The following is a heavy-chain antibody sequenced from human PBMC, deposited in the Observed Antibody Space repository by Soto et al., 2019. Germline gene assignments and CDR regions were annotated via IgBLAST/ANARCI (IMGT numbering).Heavy chain of an antibody. CDR1: GFTFSSYG. J-gene: IGHJ6*03. V-gene: IGHV3-30*18. Sequence: GGSLRLSCAASGFTFSSYGMHWVRQAPGKGLEWVAVISYDGSNKYYADSVKGRFTISRDNSKNTLYLQMNSLRAEDTAVYYCAKDAIRGALFGVVPGGSYYYYYMDVWGKGTTVTVSS. CDR2: ISYDGSNK. D-gene: IGHD3-3*01. CDR3: AKDAIRGALFGVVPGGSYYYYYMDV.